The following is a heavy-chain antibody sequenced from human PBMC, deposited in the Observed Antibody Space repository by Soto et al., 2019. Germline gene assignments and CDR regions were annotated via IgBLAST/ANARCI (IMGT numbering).Heavy chain of an antibody. CDR1: GDSISSVDYF. D-gene: IGHD2-15*01. J-gene: IGHJ5*01. CDR3: ARGRYCLTGRCFPNWFDS. V-gene: IGHV4-30-4*01. CDR2: IYKSATT. Sequence: QVQLVESGPGLVKPSQTLSLTCSVSGDSISSVDYFWAWIRQPPGQALEYIGYIYKSATTSYNPSFESRVAISLDTSKSQFSLNVTSVTAADTAVYFCARGRYCLTGRCFPNWFDSWGQGTLVTVSS.